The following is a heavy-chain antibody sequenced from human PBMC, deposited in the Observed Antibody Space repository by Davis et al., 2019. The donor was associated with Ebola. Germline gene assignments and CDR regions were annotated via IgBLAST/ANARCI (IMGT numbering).Heavy chain of an antibody. CDR2: INPNNGGT. CDR3: ARDGIECSGGSYQAYFDY. Sequence: ASVKVSCKASGYPFTGYYLHWVRQAPGQGLDWVGWINPNNGGTNYGQKFQGTVTMTRDTPISTAYMELTRLRSDDTAVYYCARDGIECSGGSYQAYFDYWGQGTLVTVSS. J-gene: IGHJ4*02. V-gene: IGHV1-2*02. D-gene: IGHD2-15*01. CDR1: GYPFTGYY.